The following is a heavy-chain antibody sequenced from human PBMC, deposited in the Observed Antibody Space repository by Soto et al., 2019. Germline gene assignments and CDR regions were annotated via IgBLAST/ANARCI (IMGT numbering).Heavy chain of an antibody. CDR2: VIPIFGTA. J-gene: IGHJ6*02. Sequence: QVLLVQSGAEVKKPGSSVKVSCRASGGIFNSYAINWVRQAPGQGLEWMGGVIPIFGTANLAQKFQGRVRLIAEESTSTAYMERNILRSDDTAVYYCACDRDSSGLNHAMDVWGQGTTVTVPS. D-gene: IGHD3-22*01. CDR1: GGIFNSYA. CDR3: ACDRDSSGLNHAMDV. V-gene: IGHV1-69*01.